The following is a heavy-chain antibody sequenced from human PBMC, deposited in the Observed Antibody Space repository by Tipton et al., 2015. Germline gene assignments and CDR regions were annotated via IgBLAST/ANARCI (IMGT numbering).Heavy chain of an antibody. CDR1: SDSISKYY. CDR2: VYPGGGT. D-gene: IGHD2-21*02. CDR3: ARRVVTTGDDWFDP. V-gene: IGHV4-59*04. Sequence: TLSFTCSVSSDSISKYYWSWIRQAPGKGLEWIGFVYPGGGTYYNPSLKSRVTILVDTSKNQFSLKLTSVTAADTAVYYCARRVVTTGDDWFDPWGQGTLVTVSS. J-gene: IGHJ5*02.